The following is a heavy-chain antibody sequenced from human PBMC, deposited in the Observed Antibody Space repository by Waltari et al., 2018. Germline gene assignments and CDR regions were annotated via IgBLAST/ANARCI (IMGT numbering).Heavy chain of an antibody. Sequence: QLQLQESGPGLVKPSETLSLTCTVSGGSISSSSYYWGWIRQPPGKGLEWIGSNYYSGSTYYNPSLKSRVTISVDTSKNQFSLKLSSVTAADTAVYYCARTSSGWYGGYWGQGTLVTVSS. D-gene: IGHD6-19*01. CDR3: ARTSSGWYGGY. CDR1: GGSISSSSYY. J-gene: IGHJ4*02. CDR2: NYYSGST. V-gene: IGHV4-39*01.